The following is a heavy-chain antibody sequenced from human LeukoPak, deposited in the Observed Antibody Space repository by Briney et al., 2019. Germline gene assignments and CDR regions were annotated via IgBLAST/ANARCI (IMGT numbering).Heavy chain of an antibody. Sequence: GGSLRLSCVASGYTFSSYATSWVRQAPGKRLEWVSAISGCGGSTYYADSVKGRFTISRDNSKNTLLLQMNSLRAEDTAVYYCAKARVVVTAIQDYWGQGTLVTVSS. CDR3: AKARVVVTAIQDY. D-gene: IGHD2-21*02. CDR1: GYTFSSYA. J-gene: IGHJ4*02. V-gene: IGHV3-23*01. CDR2: ISGCGGST.